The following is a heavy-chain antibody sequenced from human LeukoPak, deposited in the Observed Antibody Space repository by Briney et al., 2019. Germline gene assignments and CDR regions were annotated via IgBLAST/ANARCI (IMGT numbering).Heavy chain of an antibody. CDR2: SYPGDSDT. CDR1: GYSFTSYW. J-gene: IGHJ3*02. V-gene: IGHV5-51*01. D-gene: IGHD3-22*01. Sequence: GESLKISCKGSGYSFTSYWIGWVRQMPGKGLEGVGISYPGDSDTRSSPSFQGQVTISADKSISTAYLQWSSLKASDPAMYYCARLTSSGPQGDSFDIWGQGTMVTVSS. CDR3: ARLTSSGPQGDSFDI.